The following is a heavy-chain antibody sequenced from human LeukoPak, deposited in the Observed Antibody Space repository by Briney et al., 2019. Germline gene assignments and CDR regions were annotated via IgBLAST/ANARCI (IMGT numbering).Heavy chain of an antibody. CDR3: AKDPRGDCSGGSCHYLEY. V-gene: IGHV3-23*01. CDR1: GFAFSSYA. J-gene: IGHJ4*02. Sequence: GGSLRLSCAASGFAFSSYAMSWVRQAPGKGLEWVSAISGSGTSTYYADSVKGRFTISRDNSKNTLYLQMNSLRAKDTAIYHCAKDPRGDCSGGSCHYLEYWGQGTLVSASS. D-gene: IGHD2-15*01. CDR2: ISGSGTST.